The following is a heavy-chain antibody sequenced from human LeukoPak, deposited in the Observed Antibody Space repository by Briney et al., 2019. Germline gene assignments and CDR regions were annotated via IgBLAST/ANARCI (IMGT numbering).Heavy chain of an antibody. CDR1: GFTFSTFA. CDR3: VRDRNYYEALQRSY. V-gene: IGHV3-23*01. Sequence: GGSLRLSCAASGFTFSTFAMSWVRQDPGRGLEWVSSITGAGDTTFYPESVKGRFTISRGNSKSTLYLQMNSLRAEDTALYFCVRDRNYYEALQRSYWGQGTLVTVSS. CDR2: ITGAGDTT. J-gene: IGHJ4*02. D-gene: IGHD3-3*01.